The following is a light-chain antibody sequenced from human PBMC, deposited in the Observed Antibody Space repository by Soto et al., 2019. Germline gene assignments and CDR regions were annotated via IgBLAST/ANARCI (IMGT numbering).Light chain of an antibody. CDR1: SSDVGGYNY. CDR3: CSYAGSYTL. V-gene: IGLV2-11*01. Sequence: QSALTQPRSVSGSPGQSVTISCTGTSSDVGGYNYVSWYQQHPGKAPKLMNYDVSKRPSGVPDRFSGSKSGNTASLTISGLQAEDEADYYCCSYAGSYTLFGGGTQLTVL. J-gene: IGLJ2*01. CDR2: DVS.